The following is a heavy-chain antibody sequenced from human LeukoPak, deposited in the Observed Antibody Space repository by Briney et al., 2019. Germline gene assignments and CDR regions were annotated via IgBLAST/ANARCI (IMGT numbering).Heavy chain of an antibody. CDR2: LYYSRSP. Sequence: SETLSLTCAVSGGSISSFYWSWIRQPPGKGLEWIGYLYYSRSPNYNPSLKSRVTISVDTSKNQFSLNLNSVTAADTAVYYCARAVAYGIDTGYFDYWGQGTLVTVSS. V-gene: IGHV4-59*01. D-gene: IGHD2-8*02. CDR1: GGSISSFY. J-gene: IGHJ4*02. CDR3: ARAVAYGIDTGYFDY.